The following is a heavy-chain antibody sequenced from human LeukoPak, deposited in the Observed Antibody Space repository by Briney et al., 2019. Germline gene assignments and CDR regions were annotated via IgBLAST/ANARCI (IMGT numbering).Heavy chain of an antibody. CDR1: GGSISSFH. J-gene: IGHJ4*02. D-gene: IGHD6-13*01. V-gene: IGHV4-59*01. Sequence: SETLSLTCTVSGGSISSFHWNWIRQSPGRGLEWIGYIYGGGVTNYNPSLRFRVTMSLDTSKNKFSLNLKSVTAEDTAVYYCARSVGSNWSYFFDYWGQGTLVRVCS. CDR3: ARSVGSNWSYFFDY. CDR2: IYGGGVT.